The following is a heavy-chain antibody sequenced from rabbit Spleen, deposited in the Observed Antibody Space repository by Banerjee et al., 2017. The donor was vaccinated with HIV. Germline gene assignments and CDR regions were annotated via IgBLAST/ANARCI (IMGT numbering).Heavy chain of an antibody. Sequence: QSLEESGGDLVKPGASLTLTCTASRFSFSRSYWICWVRQAPGKGLEWIACVYAGSSGSTYYASWVNGRFTISKTSSTTVTLQMTSLTAADTATYFCARNFNTGSRYFDLWGPGTLVTVS. V-gene: IGHV1S40*01. D-gene: IGHD3-1*01. CDR2: VYAGSSGST. CDR3: ARNFNTGSRYFDL. J-gene: IGHJ4*01. CDR1: RFSFSRSYW.